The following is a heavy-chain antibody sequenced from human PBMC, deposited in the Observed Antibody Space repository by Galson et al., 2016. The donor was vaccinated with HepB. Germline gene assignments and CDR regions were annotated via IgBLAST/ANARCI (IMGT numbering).Heavy chain of an antibody. Sequence: SLRLSCAASGFRFTNYTINWVRQAPGKGLEWVASITGSGTYKYYDDSVQGRFSISRDNAHNSVFLQINSLRAEDTALYYCARVEEYCGGATCFPYFYHGLDVWGQGTTVTVSS. J-gene: IGHJ6*02. CDR3: ARVEEYCGGATCFPYFYHGLDV. CDR2: ITGSGTYK. V-gene: IGHV3-21*01. D-gene: IGHD2-21*01. CDR1: GFRFTNYT.